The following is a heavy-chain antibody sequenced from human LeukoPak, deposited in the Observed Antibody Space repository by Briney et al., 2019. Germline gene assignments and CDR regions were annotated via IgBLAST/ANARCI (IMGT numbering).Heavy chain of an antibody. J-gene: IGHJ4*02. V-gene: IGHV4-39*01. CDR1: GGSVSSTTYY. CDR3: ARYVVYGSGKYYFDY. D-gene: IGHD3-10*01. CDR2: INYSGST. Sequence: SETLSLTCTASGGSVSSTTYYWSWIRQPPGKGLERIASINYSGSTYYNPSLKSRVTISVDTSENQFSLKLSSVTAADTAVYYCARYVVYGSGKYYFDYWGQGTLVTVSS.